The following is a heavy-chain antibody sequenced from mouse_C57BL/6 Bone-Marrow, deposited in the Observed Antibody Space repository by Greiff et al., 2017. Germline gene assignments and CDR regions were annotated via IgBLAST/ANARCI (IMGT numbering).Heavy chain of an antibody. CDR1: GFTFSSYA. CDR2: ISDGGSYT. J-gene: IGHJ3*01. Sequence: EVQLVESGGGLVKPGGSLKLSCAASGFTFSSYAMSWVRQTPEKRLEWVATISDGGSYTYYPDNVKGRFTISRDNAKNNLYLQMSHLKSEDTAMYYCARDDYYGSSWGQGTLVTVSA. V-gene: IGHV5-4*01. D-gene: IGHD1-1*01. CDR3: ARDDYYGSS.